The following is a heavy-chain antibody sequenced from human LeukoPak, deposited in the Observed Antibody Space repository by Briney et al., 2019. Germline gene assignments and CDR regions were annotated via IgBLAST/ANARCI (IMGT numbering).Heavy chain of an antibody. Sequence: GSSVKVSCKVSGYTLTELSMHWVRQAPGKGLEWMGGFDPEDGETIYAQKFQGRVTMTEDTSTDTAYMELSSLRSEDTAVYYCATSERGYYDILTGAASRAFDIWGQGTMVTVSS. CDR2: FDPEDGET. CDR1: GYTLTELS. V-gene: IGHV1-24*01. J-gene: IGHJ3*02. CDR3: ATSERGYYDILTGAASRAFDI. D-gene: IGHD3-9*01.